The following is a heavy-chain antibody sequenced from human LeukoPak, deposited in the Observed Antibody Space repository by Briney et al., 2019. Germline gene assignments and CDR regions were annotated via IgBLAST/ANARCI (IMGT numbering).Heavy chain of an antibody. Sequence: SETLSLTCAVYGGSFSGYYWSWIRQPPGKGLEWIGEINHSGSTNYNPSLKSRVTISVDTSKNQLSLKLSSVTAADTAVYYCARRPGSGWYGRYFDLWGRGTLVTVSS. J-gene: IGHJ2*01. CDR3: ARRPGSGWYGRYFDL. V-gene: IGHV4-34*01. CDR1: GGSFSGYY. CDR2: INHSGST. D-gene: IGHD6-19*01.